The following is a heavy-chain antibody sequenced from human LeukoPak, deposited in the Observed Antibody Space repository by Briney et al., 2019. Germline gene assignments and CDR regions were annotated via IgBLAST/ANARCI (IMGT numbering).Heavy chain of an antibody. V-gene: IGHV1-2*06. Sequence: ASVKVSCKASGYTFTGYYMHWVRQAPGQGLEWIGRINPNSGGTNYAQKFQGRVTMTRDTSISTAYMELSRLRSDDTAVYYCATDPVHSSGYYYVGYWGQGALVTVSS. J-gene: IGHJ4*02. CDR2: INPNSGGT. CDR1: GYTFTGYY. D-gene: IGHD3-22*01. CDR3: ATDPVHSSGYYYVGY.